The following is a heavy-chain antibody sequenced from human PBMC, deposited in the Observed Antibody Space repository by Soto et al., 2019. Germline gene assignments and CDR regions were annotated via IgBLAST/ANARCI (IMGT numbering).Heavy chain of an antibody. Sequence: PSETLSLTCTVSGGSISSSSYYWGWIRQPPGKGLEWTGGIYYSGSTYYNPSLKSRVTISVDTSKNQFSLKLSSVTAADTAVYYCARDLPDWFRGRVNYYYYGMDVWGQGTTVTVSS. CDR3: ARDLPDWFRGRVNYYYYGMDV. V-gene: IGHV4-39*02. J-gene: IGHJ6*02. CDR1: GGSISSSSYY. CDR2: IYYSGST. D-gene: IGHD3-9*01.